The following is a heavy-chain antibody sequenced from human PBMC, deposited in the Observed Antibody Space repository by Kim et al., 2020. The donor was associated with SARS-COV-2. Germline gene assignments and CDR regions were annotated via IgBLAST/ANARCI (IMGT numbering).Heavy chain of an antibody. CDR1: GYTFTGYY. D-gene: IGHD5-12*01. Sequence: ASVKVSCKASGYTFTGYYMHWVPQAPGQGLEWMGWINPNSGGTNYAQKFQGWVTMTRDTSISTAYMELSRLRSDDTAVYYCAREVGMRWLQSYGMDVWGQGTTVTVSS. CDR2: INPNSGGT. J-gene: IGHJ6*02. CDR3: AREVGMRWLQSYGMDV. V-gene: IGHV1-2*04.